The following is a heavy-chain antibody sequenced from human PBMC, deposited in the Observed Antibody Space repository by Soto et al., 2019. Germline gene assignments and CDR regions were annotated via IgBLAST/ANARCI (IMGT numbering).Heavy chain of an antibody. Sequence: GGSLRLSCAASGFTFSSYGMHWVRQAPGKGLEWVAVISYDGSNKYYADSVKGRFTISRDNSKNTLYLQMNSLRAEDTAVYYCAKVPSADDSGYWGQGTLVTVSS. J-gene: IGHJ4*02. CDR3: AKVPSADDSGY. CDR1: GFTFSSYG. D-gene: IGHD2-2*01. V-gene: IGHV3-30*18. CDR2: ISYDGSNK.